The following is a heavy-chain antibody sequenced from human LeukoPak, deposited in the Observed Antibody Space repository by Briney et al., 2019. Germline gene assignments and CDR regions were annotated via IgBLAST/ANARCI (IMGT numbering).Heavy chain of an antibody. Sequence: GGSLRLSCAASGFTYSRYWMSWVRQAPGKGLEWVANINKDGGEKYYVDSVKGRRTISRDNAKNSLYLQMNSLRADDTAVYYCVKDSPPRYSGSPPAYWGQGTLVTVSS. D-gene: IGHD1-26*01. V-gene: IGHV3-7*03. CDR3: VKDSPPRYSGSPPAY. J-gene: IGHJ4*02. CDR2: INKDGGEK. CDR1: GFTYSRYW.